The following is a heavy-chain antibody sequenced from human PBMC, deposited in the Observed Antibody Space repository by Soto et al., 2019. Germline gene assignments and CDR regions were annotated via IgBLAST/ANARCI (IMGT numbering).Heavy chain of an antibody. CDR3: AREYSSSRYFDY. CDR2: MKSDGSST. D-gene: IGHD6-13*01. CDR1: GITFSSSW. Sequence: EVQLVESGGGLVQPGGSLRLSCAASGITFSSSWMHWVRQAPGKGLVWVSRMKSDGSSTSYAESVKGRFTISRENAKNTLYLKMNSLRAEDTALYYCAREYSSSRYFDYWGQGTLVTVSS. J-gene: IGHJ4*02. V-gene: IGHV3-74*01.